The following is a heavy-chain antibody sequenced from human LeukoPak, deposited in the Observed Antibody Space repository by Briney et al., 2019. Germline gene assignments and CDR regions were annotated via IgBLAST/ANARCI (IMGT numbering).Heavy chain of an antibody. CDR3: ARDVGGYNYGYSPDY. D-gene: IGHD5-18*01. V-gene: IGHV4-4*07. CDR2: IYTSGST. Sequence: PSETLSLTCTVSGGSISNYYWSWIRQPAGKGLEWIGRIYTSGSTSYNSSLKSRVTMSVDTSKNQFSLKLSSVTAADTAVYYCARDVGGYNYGYSPDYWGQGTLVSVSS. J-gene: IGHJ4*02. CDR1: GGSISNYY.